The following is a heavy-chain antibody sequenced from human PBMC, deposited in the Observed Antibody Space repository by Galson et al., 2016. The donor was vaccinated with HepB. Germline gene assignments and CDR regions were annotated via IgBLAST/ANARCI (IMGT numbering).Heavy chain of an antibody. CDR3: ARVAVRGTSLEYFFDN. J-gene: IGHJ4*02. CDR1: GMSVSSDGMS. CDR2: IHWEDDK. Sequence: PALVKPTQTLTLTCVVSGMSVSSDGMSVGWIRQPPGKALEWLAHIHWEDDKYISPSVKERISISRDTSKNQVILTLTNMDPLDTATYFCARVAVRGTSLEYFFDNWGQGTLVTVSS. V-gene: IGHV2-70*01. D-gene: IGHD3-10*02.